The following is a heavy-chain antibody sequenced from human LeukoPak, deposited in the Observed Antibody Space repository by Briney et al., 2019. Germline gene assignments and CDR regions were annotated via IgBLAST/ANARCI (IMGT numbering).Heavy chain of an antibody. CDR3: ARVGRPLAPDY. D-gene: IGHD1-1*01. J-gene: IGHJ4*02. Sequence: SVKVSCKASGGTFSSYAISWVRQAPGQGLEWMGRIIPIFGTADYAQKFQGRVTITTDESTSTAYMELSSLRSEDTAVYYCARVGRPLAPDYWGQGTLVTVSS. CDR2: IIPIFGTA. CDR1: GGTFSSYA. V-gene: IGHV1-69*05.